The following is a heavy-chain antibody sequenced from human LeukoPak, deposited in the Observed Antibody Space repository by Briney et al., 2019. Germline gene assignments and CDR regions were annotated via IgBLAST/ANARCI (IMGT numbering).Heavy chain of an antibody. D-gene: IGHD3-10*01. J-gene: IGHJ6*03. CDR3: ASGSGSYRAPYYYMDV. V-gene: IGHV3-53*01. Sequence: GGSLRLSCAASGFTVSSNYMSWVRQAPGKGLEWVSIIYSGGSTYYADSVKGRFTISRDNSKNTLYLQMNSLRAEDTAVYYCASGSGSYRAPYYYMDVWGKGTTVTVSS. CDR2: IYSGGST. CDR1: GFTVSSNY.